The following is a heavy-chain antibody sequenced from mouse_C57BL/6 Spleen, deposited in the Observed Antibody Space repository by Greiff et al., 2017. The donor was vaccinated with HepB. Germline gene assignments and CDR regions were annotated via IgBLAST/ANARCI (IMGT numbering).Heavy chain of an antibody. D-gene: IGHD2-4*01. CDR1: GFTFSSYA. CDR3: ARVPLYYDYDEYYFDY. J-gene: IGHJ2*01. Sequence: EVKVVESGGGLVKPGGSLKLSCAASGFTFSSYAMSWVRQTPEKRLEWVATISDGGSYTYYPDNVKGRFTISRDNAKNNLYLQMSHLKSEDTAMYYCARVPLYYDYDEYYFDYWGQGTTLTVSS. CDR2: ISDGGSYT. V-gene: IGHV5-4*03.